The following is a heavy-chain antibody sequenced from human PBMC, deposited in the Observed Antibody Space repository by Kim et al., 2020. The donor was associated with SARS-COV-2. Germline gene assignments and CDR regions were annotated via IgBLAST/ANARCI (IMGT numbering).Heavy chain of an antibody. J-gene: IGHJ4*02. CDR2: SYT. D-gene: IGHD6-13*01. Sequence: SYTNYADSVKGRFTISRDNAKNSLYLQMNSLRAEDTAVYYCAREKAAGDYWGQGTLVTVSS. V-gene: IGHV3-11*06. CDR3: AREKAAGDY.